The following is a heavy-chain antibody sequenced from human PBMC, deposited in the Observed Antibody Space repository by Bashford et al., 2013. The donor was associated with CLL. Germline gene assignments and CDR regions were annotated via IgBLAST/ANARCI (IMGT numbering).Heavy chain of an antibody. J-gene: IGHJ4*02. Sequence: ASVKVSCTASGYSLTTAAIHWVRQAPGQGLEWMGRINYDIGGTIYAQRFQGRVTMTRDTSISTTYMELSSLTADDTAVYYCARETAFSFHFWGQGTLVTVSS. CDR2: INYDIGGT. D-gene: IGHD5-18*01. CDR1: GYSLTTAA. CDR3: ARETAFSFHF. V-gene: IGHV1-2*06.